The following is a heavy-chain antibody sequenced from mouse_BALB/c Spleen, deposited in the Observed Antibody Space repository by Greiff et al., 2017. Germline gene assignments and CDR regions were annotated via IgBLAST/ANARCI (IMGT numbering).Heavy chain of an antibody. CDR1: GYSITSGYY. Sequence: EVQRVESGPGLVKPSQSLSLTCSVTGYSITSGYYWNWIRQFPGNKLEWMGYISYDGSNNYNPSLKNRISITRDTSKNQFFLKLNSVTTEDTATYYCAAYGRRGAMDYWGQGTSVTVSS. CDR2: ISYDGSN. V-gene: IGHV3-6*02. J-gene: IGHJ4*01. D-gene: IGHD1-2*01. CDR3: AAYGRRGAMDY.